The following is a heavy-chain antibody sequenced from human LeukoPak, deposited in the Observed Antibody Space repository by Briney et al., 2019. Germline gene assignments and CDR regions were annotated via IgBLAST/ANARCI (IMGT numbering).Heavy chain of an antibody. CDR1: GGSISSFY. CDR3: ARDSGYGHDAFDI. D-gene: IGHD5-12*01. V-gene: IGHV4-59*01. J-gene: IGHJ3*02. Sequence: SETLSLTCSVPGGSISSFYWSWIRQPPGKGLEWIGYISYSGSTNYNPSLKSRVTISLDTSKNQFSLRLSSVIAADTAVYYCARDSGYGHDAFDIWGQGTMVTVSS. CDR2: ISYSGST.